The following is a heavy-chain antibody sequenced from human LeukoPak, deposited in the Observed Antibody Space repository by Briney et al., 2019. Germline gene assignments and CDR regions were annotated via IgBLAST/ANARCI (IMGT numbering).Heavy chain of an antibody. CDR3: ARMPYDYVWGSYRTHFDY. J-gene: IGHJ4*02. CDR2: IYYSGST. V-gene: IGHV4-39*01. Sequence: SETLSLTCTVSGGSISSSSYYWGWIRQPPGKGLEWIGSIYYSGSTYYNPSLKSRVTMSVDTSKNQFSLKLSSVTAADTAVYYCARMPYDYVWGSYRTHFDYWGQGTLVTVSS. D-gene: IGHD3-16*02. CDR1: GGSISSSSYY.